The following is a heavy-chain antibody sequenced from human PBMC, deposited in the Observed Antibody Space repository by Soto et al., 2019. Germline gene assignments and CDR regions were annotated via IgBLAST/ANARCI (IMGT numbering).Heavy chain of an antibody. Sequence: QAGGSLRLSCAASGFTFSSYGMHWVRQAPGKGLEWVAVISYDGSNKYYADSVKGRFTISRDNSKNTLYLQMNSLRAEDTAVYYCAKDLRWRLDYWGQGTLVTVSS. CDR2: ISYDGSNK. J-gene: IGHJ4*02. V-gene: IGHV3-30*18. CDR3: AKDLRWRLDY. D-gene: IGHD1-1*01. CDR1: GFTFSSYG.